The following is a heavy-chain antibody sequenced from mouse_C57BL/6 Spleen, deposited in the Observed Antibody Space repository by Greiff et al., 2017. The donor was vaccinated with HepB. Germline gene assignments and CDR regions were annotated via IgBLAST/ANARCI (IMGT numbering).Heavy chain of an antibody. J-gene: IGHJ2*01. Sequence: EVQRVESGGGLVQPKGSLKLSCAASGFSFNTYAMNWVRQAPGKGLEWVARIRSKSNNYATYYADSVKERFTISRDDSESMLYLQMNNLKTEDTAMYYCVREDGTRGFDYWGQGTTLTVSS. CDR3: VREDGTRGFDY. CDR2: IRSKSNNYAT. V-gene: IGHV10-1*01. CDR1: GFSFNTYA. D-gene: IGHD2-1*01.